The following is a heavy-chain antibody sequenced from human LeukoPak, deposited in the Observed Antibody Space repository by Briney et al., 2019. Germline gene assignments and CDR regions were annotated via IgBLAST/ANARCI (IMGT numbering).Heavy chain of an antibody. CDR1: GGSISSSSYY. CDR3: ARSESITIFGVVIPRRHWFDP. CDR2: IYYSGST. J-gene: IGHJ5*02. Sequence: NPSETLSLTCTVSGGSISSSSYYWGWIRQPPGKGLEWIGSIYYSGSTYYNTSLKSRVTISVDTSKNQFSLKLSSVTAADTAVYYCARSESITIFGVVIPRRHWFDPWGQGTLSPSPQ. D-gene: IGHD3-3*01. V-gene: IGHV4-39*07.